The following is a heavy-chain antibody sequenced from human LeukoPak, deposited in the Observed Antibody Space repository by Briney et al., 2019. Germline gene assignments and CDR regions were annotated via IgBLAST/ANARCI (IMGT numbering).Heavy chain of an antibody. Sequence: SETLSLTCAASGYSISTGYYRAWIRQPPGKGLEWIGNIWHSGGNYYNPSLKSRVTISLDTSKNQFSLRLTSVTAADTAVYYCARDPSSTGYYWGQGILVIVSS. CDR2: IWHSGGN. D-gene: IGHD4-17*01. CDR1: GYSISTGYY. V-gene: IGHV4-38-2*02. J-gene: IGHJ4*02. CDR3: ARDPSSTGYY.